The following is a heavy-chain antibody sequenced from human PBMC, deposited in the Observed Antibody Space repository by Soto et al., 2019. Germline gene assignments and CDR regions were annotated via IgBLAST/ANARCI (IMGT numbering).Heavy chain of an antibody. D-gene: IGHD4-17*01. CDR3: ARDFSTVPPGYFAY. V-gene: IGHV3-48*01. J-gene: IGHJ4*02. Sequence: EVQLVESGGGLVQPGGSLRLSCAASGFTFSSYSMNWVRQAPGKGLEWVSYISSSSNTIYYADSVKGRFTISRDNAKNSLYLQLNRLRAEDPAVFYWARDFSTVPPGYFAYWGQVSLVPAS. CDR2: ISSSSNTI. CDR1: GFTFSSYS.